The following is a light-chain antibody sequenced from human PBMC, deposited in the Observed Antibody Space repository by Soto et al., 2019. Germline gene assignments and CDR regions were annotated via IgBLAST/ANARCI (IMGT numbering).Light chain of an antibody. J-gene: IGLJ1*01. CDR1: SSDVGGYNY. CDR2: DVS. Sequence: QSALTQPASVSGSPGQSITISCTGTSSDVGGYNYVSWYQQHPGKAPKLMIYDVSNRPSGVSNRFAGSKSGNTASLTISGIQAEDEADDYCSSYTSSSTLLYVFGTGTKVTVL. CDR3: SSYTSSSTLLYV. V-gene: IGLV2-14*01.